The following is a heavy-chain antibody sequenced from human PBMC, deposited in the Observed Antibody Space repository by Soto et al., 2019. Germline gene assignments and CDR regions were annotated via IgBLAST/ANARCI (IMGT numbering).Heavy chain of an antibody. CDR1: GYTFTTYG. CDR2: ISAYYGST. J-gene: IGHJ4*02. Sequence: QVQLMQSGGEVKKPGASVKVSCKASGYTFTTYGISWVRQAPGQGLEWLGWISAYYGSTSYAQKVQGRVTMTRDTSTSTADMELRSLRSDDTAVYYCVREGEEMSTIMLAYWGQGTLVTVSS. V-gene: IGHV1-18*01. D-gene: IGHD3-16*01. CDR3: VREGEEMSTIMLAY.